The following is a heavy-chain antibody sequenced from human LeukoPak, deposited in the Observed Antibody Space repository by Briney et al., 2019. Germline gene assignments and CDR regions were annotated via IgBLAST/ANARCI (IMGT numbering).Heavy chain of an antibody. Sequence: PSETLSLTCAVSGDSISSSHWWSWVRQSPGKGLEWVSSISSSSSYIYYADSVKGRFTISRDNAKNSLYLQMNSLRAEDTAVYYCAREGGTYYYDSSGYYDPNFFDYWGQGTLVTVSS. J-gene: IGHJ4*02. D-gene: IGHD3-22*01. V-gene: IGHV3-21*01. CDR1: GDSISSSHW. CDR2: ISSSSSYI. CDR3: AREGGTYYYDSSGYYDPNFFDY.